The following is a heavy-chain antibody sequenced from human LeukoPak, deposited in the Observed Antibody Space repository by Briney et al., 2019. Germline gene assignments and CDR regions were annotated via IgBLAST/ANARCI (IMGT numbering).Heavy chain of an antibody. V-gene: IGHV4-39*07. J-gene: IGHJ4*02. D-gene: IGHD2-2*01. CDR1: GGSISSSSYY. CDR3: ARDQLLRILDY. CDR2: IYHSGST. Sequence: PSETLSLTCTVSGGSISSSSYYWGWIRQPPGKGLEWIGSIYHSGSTYYNPSLKSRVTISVDTSKNQFSLKLSSVTAADTAVYYCARDQLLRILDYWGQGTLVTVSS.